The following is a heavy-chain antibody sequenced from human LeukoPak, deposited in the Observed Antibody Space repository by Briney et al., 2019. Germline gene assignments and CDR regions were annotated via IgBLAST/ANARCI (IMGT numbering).Heavy chain of an antibody. J-gene: IGHJ2*01. Sequence: GGSLRLSCAASGFTVSSNYMSWVRQAPGKGLEWVSVIYSGGSTYYADSVKGRFTISRDNSMNTLYLQMNGLRAGDTALYYCANPWGSGWYFDLWGRGTLVTVSS. CDR1: GFTVSSNY. CDR3: ANPWGSGWYFDL. D-gene: IGHD7-27*01. V-gene: IGHV3-53*01. CDR2: IYSGGST.